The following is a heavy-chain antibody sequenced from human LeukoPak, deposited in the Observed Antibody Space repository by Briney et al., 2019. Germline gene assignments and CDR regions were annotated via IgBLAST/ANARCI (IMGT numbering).Heavy chain of an antibody. Sequence: GESLKISCEGSGYNFTNYWIGWVRQMAGKGLEWMGIIYPGDSETRYSPSHQGQVTISADKSISTASLLWSSLKASDTAMYYCARVRPVDYYSSGSYYRFDAFDIWGQGTMVTVSS. CDR2: IYPGDSET. CDR3: ARVRPVDYYSSGSYYRFDAFDI. CDR1: GYNFTNYW. J-gene: IGHJ3*02. V-gene: IGHV5-51*01. D-gene: IGHD3-10*01.